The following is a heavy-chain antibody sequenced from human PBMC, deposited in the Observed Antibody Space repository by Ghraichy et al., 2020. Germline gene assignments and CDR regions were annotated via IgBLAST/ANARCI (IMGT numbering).Heavy chain of an antibody. V-gene: IGHV6-1*01. Sequence: SQTLSLTCAISGDSVSSNSAAWNWIRQSPSRGLEWLGRTYYMSKWYNDYAVSVKSRITINPDTSKNQFSLQLNSVTPEDTAVYYCARDLNGSYYGDYYYYGMDVWGQGTTVTVSS. CDR2: TYYMSKWYN. CDR3: ARDLNGSYYGDYYYYGMDV. CDR1: GDSVSSNSAA. D-gene: IGHD1-26*01. J-gene: IGHJ6*02.